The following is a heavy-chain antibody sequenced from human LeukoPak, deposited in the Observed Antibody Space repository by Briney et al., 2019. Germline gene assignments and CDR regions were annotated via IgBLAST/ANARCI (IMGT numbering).Heavy chain of an antibody. CDR3: ASPTYYDFWSDYYALGY. D-gene: IGHD3-3*01. CDR2: INPSGGST. V-gene: IGHV1-46*01. J-gene: IGHJ4*02. CDR1: GYTCTSYY. Sequence: ASVKVSCKASGYTCTSYYMHWVRQAPGQGLEWMGIINPSGGSTSYAQKFQGRVTMTRDTSTSTVYMELSSLRSEDTAVYYCASPTYYDFWSDYYALGYWGQGTLVTVSS.